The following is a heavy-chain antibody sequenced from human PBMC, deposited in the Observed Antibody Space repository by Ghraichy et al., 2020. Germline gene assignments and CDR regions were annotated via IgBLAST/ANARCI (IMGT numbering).Heavy chain of an antibody. V-gene: IGHV3-48*02. CDR1: GFTFSSYS. CDR3: AAPPHYYDSSGYYCY. Sequence: GGSLRLSCAASGFTFSSYSMNWVRQAPGKGLEWVSYISSSSSTIYYADSVKGRFTISRDNAKNSLYLQMNSLRDEDTAVYYCAAPPHYYDSSGYYCYWGQGTLVTVSS. D-gene: IGHD3-22*01. CDR2: ISSSSSTI. J-gene: IGHJ4*02.